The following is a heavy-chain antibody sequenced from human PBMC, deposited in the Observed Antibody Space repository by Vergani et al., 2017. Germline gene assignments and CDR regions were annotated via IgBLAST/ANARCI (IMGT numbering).Heavy chain of an antibody. D-gene: IGHD1-26*01. V-gene: IGHV3-23*01. CDR2: ISGSGGST. Sequence: EVQLLESGGGLVQPGGSLRLSCAASGFTFSSYAMSWVRQAPGKGREWVSAISGSGGSTYYADSVKGRFTISRDNSKNTLYLQMNSLRAEDTAVYYCAKDEEDLVGATYXFDYWGQGTLVTVSS. J-gene: IGHJ4*02. CDR3: AKDEEDLVGATYXFDY. CDR1: GFTFSSYA.